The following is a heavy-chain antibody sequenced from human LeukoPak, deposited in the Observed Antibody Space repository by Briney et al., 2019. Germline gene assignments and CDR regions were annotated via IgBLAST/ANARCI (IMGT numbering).Heavy chain of an antibody. D-gene: IGHD2-2*01. CDR3: ATYCSSTSCYRTRYMDV. J-gene: IGHJ6*02. V-gene: IGHV3-48*03. Sequence: GGSLRLSCAASGFTFSSYAMSWVRQAPGKGLEWLSYIGSSGSAKYYADSVKGRFTISRDNAENSLYLQMNSLRAEDTAVYYCATYCSSTSCYRTRYMDVWGQGATVTVSS. CDR1: GFTFSSYA. CDR2: IGSSGSAK.